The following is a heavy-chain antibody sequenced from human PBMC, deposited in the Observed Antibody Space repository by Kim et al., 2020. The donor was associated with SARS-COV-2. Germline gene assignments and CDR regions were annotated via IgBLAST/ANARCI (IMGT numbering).Heavy chain of an antibody. CDR3: ARDRPGYYDSSGYFDY. J-gene: IGHJ4*02. D-gene: IGHD3-22*01. V-gene: IGHV1-69*04. Sequence: FQGRVTITADKSTSAAYMELSSPRSEDTAVYYCARDRPGYYDSSGYFDYWGQGTLVTVSS.